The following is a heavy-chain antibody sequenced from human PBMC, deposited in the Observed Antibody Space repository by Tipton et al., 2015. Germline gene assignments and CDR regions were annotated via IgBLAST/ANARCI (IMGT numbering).Heavy chain of an antibody. Sequence: TLSLTCSVSSDSISKYYWSWIRQPPGKGLEWIGSISHSGNTYYNPSLKSRVTMSRDTSKNQFSLKLRSVTAADTAVYYCAREAYSSSGLIFDYWGQGTLVTVSS. CDR2: ISHSGNT. J-gene: IGHJ4*02. CDR3: AREAYSSSGLIFDY. D-gene: IGHD6-6*01. V-gene: IGHV4-59*01. CDR1: SDSISKYY.